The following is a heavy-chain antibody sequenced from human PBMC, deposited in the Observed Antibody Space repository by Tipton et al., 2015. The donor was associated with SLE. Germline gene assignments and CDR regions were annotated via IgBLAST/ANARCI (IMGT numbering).Heavy chain of an antibody. Sequence: TLSLTCTVSSGSISSGGYYLSWIRQPAGKGLEWIGRVDSSGSTYCNPSLKSRVTMSVDTSKNQFSLNLKSVTAADTAVYYCARESPDWGSAYWGQGTLITVSS. CDR3: ARESPDWGSAY. CDR2: VDSSGST. D-gene: IGHD7-27*01. CDR1: SGSISSGGYY. V-gene: IGHV4-61*02. J-gene: IGHJ4*02.